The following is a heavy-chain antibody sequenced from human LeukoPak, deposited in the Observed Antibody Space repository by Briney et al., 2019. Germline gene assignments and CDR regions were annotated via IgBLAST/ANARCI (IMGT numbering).Heavy chain of an antibody. D-gene: IGHD2-2*02. CDR1: GYSFTSYW. Sequence: GESLKISCKGSGYSFTSYWIGWVRQMPGKGLEWMGIIYPGDSDTRYSPSFQGQATISADKSISTAYLQWSSLKASDTAMYYCARQLGVPAAITRYNWFDPWGQGTLVTVSS. V-gene: IGHV5-51*01. J-gene: IGHJ5*02. CDR3: ARQLGVPAAITRYNWFDP. CDR2: IYPGDSDT.